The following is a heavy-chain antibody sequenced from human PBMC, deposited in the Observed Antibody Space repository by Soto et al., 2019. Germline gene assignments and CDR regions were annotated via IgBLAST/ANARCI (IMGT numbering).Heavy chain of an antibody. J-gene: IGHJ4*02. D-gene: IGHD2-21*01. Sequence: PSGTLSLTCSVSGGSIISDDYFLTWMRQSPGRGLEWIGHIHSTGSTEYNPSLESRLTISVDTSKNQFSLKLTSVTAADTAVYYCATDAYTYFDSWGQGTQVTVSS. CDR1: GGSIISDDYF. CDR3: ATDAYTYFDS. V-gene: IGHV4-61*08. CDR2: IHSTGST.